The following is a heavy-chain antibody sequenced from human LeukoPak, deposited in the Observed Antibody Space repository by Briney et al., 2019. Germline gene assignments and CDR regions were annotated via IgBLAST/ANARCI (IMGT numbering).Heavy chain of an antibody. CDR1: TFTFTNAW. CDR2: IKSKTDGGTT. CDR3: TTEGYYGSGSYSY. D-gene: IGHD3-10*01. J-gene: IGHJ4*02. Sequence: GGSLRLSCAASTFTFTNAWMSWVRQAPGKGLEWVGRIKSKTDGGTTDYAAPVKGRFTISRDDSKNTVYLQMNSLKTEDTAVYYCTTEGYYGSGSYSYWGQGTLVTVSS. V-gene: IGHV3-15*01.